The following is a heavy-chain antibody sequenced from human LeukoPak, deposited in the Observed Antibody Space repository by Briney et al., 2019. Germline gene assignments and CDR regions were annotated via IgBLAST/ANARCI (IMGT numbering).Heavy chain of an antibody. Sequence: GGSLRLSCAASGFSFSNYAMSWVRQAPGKGLEWVSAISGRGANTYYADSVKGRFTISRDNSKNTLYMQMNSLRAEDTAVYYCAKAVVIVPTATPFDYWGQGTLATVSS. V-gene: IGHV3-23*01. CDR2: ISGRGANT. J-gene: IGHJ4*02. CDR1: GFSFSNYA. D-gene: IGHD2-2*01. CDR3: AKAVVIVPTATPFDY.